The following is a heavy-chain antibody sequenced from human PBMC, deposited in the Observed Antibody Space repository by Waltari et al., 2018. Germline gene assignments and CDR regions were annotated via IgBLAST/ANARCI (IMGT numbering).Heavy chain of an antibody. CDR1: GYTFTGYY. Sequence: QVQLVQSGAEVKKPGASVKVSCKASGYTFTGYYIHWVRQAPGQGLEWMGWINLKGGGTNFDNKFLGRVTMTRDTSISTAYMGLSSLTSDDTAVYYCARVSATTVVTSFDYWGQGTLVTVSS. CDR3: ARVSATTVVTSFDY. CDR2: INLKGGGT. J-gene: IGHJ4*02. D-gene: IGHD4-17*01. V-gene: IGHV1-2*07.